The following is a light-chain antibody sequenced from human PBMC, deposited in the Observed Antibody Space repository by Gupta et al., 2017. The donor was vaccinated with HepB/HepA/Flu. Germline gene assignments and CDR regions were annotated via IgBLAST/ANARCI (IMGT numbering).Light chain of an antibody. Sequence: DIQLTQSPSSVSASVGDGVTITCRASQGISNWLSWYQQKPGKAPKLLIDSASTLQSGVPSRFGGRWCGTDCMIIISSLQPEYFATYYCQQASTVPLTFGRGTKVEIK. CDR1: QGISNW. V-gene: IGKV1D-12*01. CDR3: QQASTVPLT. J-gene: IGKJ1*01. CDR2: SAS.